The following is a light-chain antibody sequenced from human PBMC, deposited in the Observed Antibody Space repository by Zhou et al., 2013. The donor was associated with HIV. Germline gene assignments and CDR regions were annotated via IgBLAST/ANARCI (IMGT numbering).Light chain of an antibody. CDR1: QGISNY. CDR3: QQSYSTLWT. CDR2: ESS. V-gene: IGKV1-27*01. Sequence: DIQMTQSPSSLSASVGDTVTITCRASQGISNYLAWYQQQPGKVPRLLIYESSTLKSGVSSRFSGGGSGTDFTLTISSLQPEDFATYYCQQSYSTLWTFGQGTKVSIK. J-gene: IGKJ1*01.